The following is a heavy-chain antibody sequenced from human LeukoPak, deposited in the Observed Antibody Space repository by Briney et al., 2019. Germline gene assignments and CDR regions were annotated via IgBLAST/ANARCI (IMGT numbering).Heavy chain of an antibody. Sequence: GGPLRLSCAPSGFIVSNIYMLWLRDAPGKGVEWVSYIESRSSTTFYADSVEGRFTISRDKAKNSLYLQMNSLRDDDTAVYYCARERALYHSNADFDYWGQGTLVTVSA. J-gene: IGHJ4*02. CDR1: GFIVSNIY. D-gene: IGHD2/OR15-2a*01. CDR3: ARERALYHSNADFDY. V-gene: IGHV3-48*02. CDR2: IESRSSTT.